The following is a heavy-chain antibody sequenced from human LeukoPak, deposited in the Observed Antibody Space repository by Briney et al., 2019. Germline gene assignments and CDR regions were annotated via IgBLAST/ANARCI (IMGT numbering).Heavy chain of an antibody. CDR3: ARLGFCSGGRCIPDY. CDR2: IHSTGTT. CDR1: GGSIRNHY. D-gene: IGHD2-15*01. V-gene: IGHV4-59*08. J-gene: IGHJ4*02. Sequence: SETLSLTCTVSGGSIRNHYWTWIRQPPGKGLEGIGYIHSTGTTNYNPSLKSRLTMSVDTSTNQFSLRLNSVTAADTAVYYCARLGFCSGGRCIPDYWGQGSLVTVSS.